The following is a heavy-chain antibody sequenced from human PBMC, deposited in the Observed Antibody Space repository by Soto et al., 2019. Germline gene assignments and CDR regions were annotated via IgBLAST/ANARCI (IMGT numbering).Heavy chain of an antibody. Sequence: GGSLRLSCAASGFTFSSYGMHWVRQAPGKGLEWVAVISYDGSNKYYADSVKGRFTISRDNSKNTLYLQMNSLRAEDTAVYYCAKDPVWLGGGGFDYWGQGTLVTV. V-gene: IGHV3-30*18. CDR3: AKDPVWLGGGGFDY. CDR1: GFTFSSYG. J-gene: IGHJ4*02. CDR2: ISYDGSNK. D-gene: IGHD3-10*01.